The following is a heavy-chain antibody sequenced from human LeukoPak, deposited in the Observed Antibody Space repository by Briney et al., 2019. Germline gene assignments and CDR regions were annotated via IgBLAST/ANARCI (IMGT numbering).Heavy chain of an antibody. D-gene: IGHD5-18*01. CDR1: GSSFTNYW. Sequence: GESLKISCKGSGSSFTNYWISGVRQMPGKGREWMGRIEPSDSYTNFSPCFQGHVTLSTDKSISTTNTQWSSLKASDTAMSYCARLMNTAMALDAFDIWGQGTMVTVSS. CDR2: IEPSDSYT. J-gene: IGHJ3*02. CDR3: ARLMNTAMALDAFDI. V-gene: IGHV5-10-1*01.